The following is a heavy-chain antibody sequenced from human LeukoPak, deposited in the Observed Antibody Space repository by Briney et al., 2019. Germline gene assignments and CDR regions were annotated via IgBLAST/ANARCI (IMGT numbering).Heavy chain of an antibody. V-gene: IGHV5-51*01. CDR3: ARPIVYSSSPRIISYFDY. CDR1: GYGVTIYA. CDR2: IYLGDSDT. J-gene: IGHJ4*02. Sequence: GETLKISLKGSGYGVTIYAICCMRQMPGKGLGAMGFIYLGDSDTSCSPSFQAQVPMSADKSMSTAYLQWSSLKASHTAMYYCARPIVYSSSPRIISYFDYGGQGTLLTVSS. D-gene: IGHD6-6*01.